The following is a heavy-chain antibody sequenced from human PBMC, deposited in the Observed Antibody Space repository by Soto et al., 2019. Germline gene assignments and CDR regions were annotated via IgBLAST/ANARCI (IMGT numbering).Heavy chain of an antibody. D-gene: IGHD2-2*01. CDR1: GFTFSSYW. V-gene: IGHV3-74*01. CDR3: ARSCTSCYYYSYYGMDV. CDR2: INSDGSST. Sequence: GGSLRLSCAASGFTFSSYWMHWVRQAPGKGLEWVSRINSDGSSTSYADSVKGRFTSSRDNAKNTLYLQMNSLRAEDTSVYYCARSCTSCYYYSYYGMDVWGQGTTVTVSS. J-gene: IGHJ6*02.